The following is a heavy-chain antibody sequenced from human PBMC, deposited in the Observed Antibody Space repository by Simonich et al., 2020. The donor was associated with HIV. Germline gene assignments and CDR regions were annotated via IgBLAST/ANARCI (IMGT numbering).Heavy chain of an antibody. V-gene: IGHV4-34*01. D-gene: IGHD2-21*02. Sequence: QVQLQQWGAGLLKPSETLSLTCAVYGGSFSGYYWSWIRQPHGKGLECIGEINDSETTNYNPSRKSRVTISVYTSKNQFSLKLSSVTAADTAVYYCARRRVTNGYFDYWGQGTLVTVSA. CDR2: INDSETT. CDR1: GGSFSGYY. J-gene: IGHJ4*02. CDR3: ARRRVTNGYFDY.